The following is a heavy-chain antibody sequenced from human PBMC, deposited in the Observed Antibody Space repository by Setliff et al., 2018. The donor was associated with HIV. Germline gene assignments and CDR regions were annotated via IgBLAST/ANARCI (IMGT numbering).Heavy chain of an antibody. V-gene: IGHV4-4*07. D-gene: IGHD1-26*01. CDR2: IHTSGST. CDR1: GGSIGNYY. J-gene: IGHJ6*02. Sequence: SETLSLTCTVSGGSIGNYYWSWIRQPAGKGLEWIGRIHTSGSTNYNPSLKSRVSISVDTSKNQFSLKLNSVTAADTAVYYCEAATVGETGYYGIDVWGPGTTVTVSS. CDR3: EAATVGETGYYGIDV.